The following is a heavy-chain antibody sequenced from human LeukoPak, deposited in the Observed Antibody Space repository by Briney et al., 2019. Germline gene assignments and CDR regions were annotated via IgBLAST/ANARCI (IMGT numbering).Heavy chain of an antibody. Sequence: SETLSLTCAVYGGSFSGYYWSWIRQPPGKGLEWIGEIYHSGSTNYNPSLKSRVTISVDTSKNQFSLKLSSVTAADTAVYYCARGLMVRGVTIYYYYYMDVWGKGTTVTVSS. J-gene: IGHJ6*03. CDR2: IYHSGST. V-gene: IGHV4-34*01. CDR1: GGSFSGYY. D-gene: IGHD3-10*01. CDR3: ARGLMVRGVTIYYYYYMDV.